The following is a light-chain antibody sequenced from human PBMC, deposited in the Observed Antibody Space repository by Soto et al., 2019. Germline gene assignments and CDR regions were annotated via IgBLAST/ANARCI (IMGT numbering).Light chain of an antibody. J-gene: IGLJ1*01. Sequence: QSVLTQPPSASGSPGQSVTISCTGTSSDVGTYNYVSWYQQHPGKAPKLIIYEVTKRPSGVPDRFSGSKSGNTASLTVSGLQAEDEADYHCRSYAGSNNPYVFGTGTKLTVL. CDR1: SSDVGTYNY. V-gene: IGLV2-8*01. CDR2: EVT. CDR3: RSYAGSNNPYV.